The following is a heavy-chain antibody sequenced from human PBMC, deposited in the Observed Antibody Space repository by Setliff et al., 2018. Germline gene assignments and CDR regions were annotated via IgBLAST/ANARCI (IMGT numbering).Heavy chain of an antibody. CDR1: GFTFNTYA. J-gene: IGHJ4*02. V-gene: IGHV3-23*01. D-gene: IGHD3-10*01. CDR3: FGAGTCSY. CDR2: ISDTALGT. Sequence: GESLKLSCAASGFTFNTYAMSWVRQPPGKGLEWVSSISDTALGTYYVDSVKGRFTISRDNAKNSLSLQMNSLRTEDTAVYYCFGAGTCSYWGQGTLVTVSS.